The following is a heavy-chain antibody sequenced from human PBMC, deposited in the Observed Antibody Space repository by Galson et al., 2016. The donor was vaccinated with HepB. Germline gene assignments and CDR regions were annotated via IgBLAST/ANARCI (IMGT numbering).Heavy chain of an antibody. CDR3: ARNLERTWDLDK. CDR2: MNPNTGNT. V-gene: IGHV1-8*01. J-gene: IGHJ1*01. Sequence: SVKVSCKASGYTFTDYDINWVRQATGQGLEWIGWMNPNTGNTGLAQKFQGRVTLPRNTSIRTAYMELSSLRSEDTAVYYCARNLERTWDLDKWGQGTLVTVSS. D-gene: IGHD3-3*01. CDR1: GYTFTDYD.